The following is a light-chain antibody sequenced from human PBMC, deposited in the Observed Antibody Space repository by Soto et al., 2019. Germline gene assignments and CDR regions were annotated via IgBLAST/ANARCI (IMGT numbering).Light chain of an antibody. Sequence: DIPMTQSPSTLSASVGDRVTITCRASQSINSWLAWFQKKPGKAPKLLIHKASSLESGVPSRFSGSGSGTEFTLTISSLQPDDFATYYCQQYNTYSYTFGQGTKLEIK. V-gene: IGKV1-5*03. J-gene: IGKJ2*01. CDR1: QSINSW. CDR3: QQYNTYSYT. CDR2: KAS.